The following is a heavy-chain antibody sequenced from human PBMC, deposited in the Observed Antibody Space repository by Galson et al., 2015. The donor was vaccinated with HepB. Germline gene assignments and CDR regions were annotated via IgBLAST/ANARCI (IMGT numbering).Heavy chain of an antibody. V-gene: IGHV1-69*06. J-gene: IGHJ4*02. CDR1: AGTFSSNA. D-gene: IGHD2-15*01. CDR3: AKVPWPSVVGTYFDT. Sequence: SVKVSCKASAGTFSSNAINWVRQAPGQGLEWMGGIIPVFGTANYAQMFQDRLTISADKGTGTAYMELSSLRSDDTAVYYCAKVPWPSVVGTYFDTWGQGSLVIVSS. CDR2: IIPVFGTA.